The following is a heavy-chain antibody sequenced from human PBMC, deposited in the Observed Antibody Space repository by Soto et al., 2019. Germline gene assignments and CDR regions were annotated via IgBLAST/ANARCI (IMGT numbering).Heavy chain of an antibody. J-gene: IGHJ3*02. V-gene: IGHV1-69*02. CDR3: ARVMGYSGYDRYAFDI. CDR2: IIPILGIA. CDR1: GGTFSSYT. D-gene: IGHD5-12*01. Sequence: QVQLVQSGAEVKKPGSSVKVSCKASGGTFSSYTISWVRQAPGQGLEWMGRIIPILGIANYAQKFQGRVTITADKSTSTAYMELSSLRSEDTAVYYCARVMGYSGYDRYAFDIWGQGTMVTVSS.